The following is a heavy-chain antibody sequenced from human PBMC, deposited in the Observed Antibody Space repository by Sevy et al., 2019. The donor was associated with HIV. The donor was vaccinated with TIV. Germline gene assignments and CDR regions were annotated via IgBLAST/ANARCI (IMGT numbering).Heavy chain of an antibody. D-gene: IGHD4-17*01. V-gene: IGHV3-23*01. J-gene: IGHJ5*02. CDR2: ISGSGDST. Sequence: GGSLRLSCVASGFTFSSSAMSWVRQAPGKGLEWVSTISGSGDSTYFADSVKGRFTISRDNSKNTLYLQMDSLRAEGTAVYYWAKGPGYGDYVGWIDPWGQGTLVTVSS. CDR1: GFTFSSSA. CDR3: AKGPGYGDYVGWIDP.